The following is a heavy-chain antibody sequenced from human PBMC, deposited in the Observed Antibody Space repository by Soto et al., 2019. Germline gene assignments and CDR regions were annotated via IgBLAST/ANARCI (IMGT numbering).Heavy chain of an antibody. J-gene: IGHJ4*02. V-gene: IGHV3-23*01. Sequence: GGSLRLSCAASGFTFSSYAMSWVRQAPGKGLEWVSAISGSGGSTYYADSVKGRFTISRDNSKNTLYLQMNSLRAEDTAVYYCAKGVVGAITVSYYFDYWGQGTLVTVSS. CDR1: GFTFSSYA. CDR3: AKGVVGAITVSYYFDY. D-gene: IGHD1-26*01. CDR2: ISGSGGST.